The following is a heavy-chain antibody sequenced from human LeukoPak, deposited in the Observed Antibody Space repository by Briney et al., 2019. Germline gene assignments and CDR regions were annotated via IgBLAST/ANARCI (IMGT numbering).Heavy chain of an antibody. D-gene: IGHD3-10*01. CDR2: ISGYNGDT. V-gene: IGHV1-18*01. CDR3: ASRGVVSYYYYYAMDV. CDR1: GYSFSSFG. Sequence: GASVKVSCKASGYSFSSFGINWVRQAPGQGLEWMGWISGYNGDTNYAQKFQGRVTMTRNTSISTAYMELSSLRFEDTAVYYCASRGVVSYYYYYAMDVWGQGTTVTVSS. J-gene: IGHJ6*02.